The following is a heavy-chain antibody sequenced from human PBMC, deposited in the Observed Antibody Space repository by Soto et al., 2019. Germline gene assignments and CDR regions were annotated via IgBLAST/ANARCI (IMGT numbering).Heavy chain of an antibody. Sequence: GGSLRLSCAASGFTFIDCAMHWVLQVQWGGLEWVSGTYASGNVGYADSVMGRFTISRDVAKRSLYLQMNSLTTEDTASYYCVKDILAGGADVWGQGTTVTVSS. D-gene: IGHD3-10*01. CDR2: TYASGNV. CDR3: VKDILAGGADV. J-gene: IGHJ6*02. V-gene: IGHV3-9*01. CDR1: GFTFIDCA.